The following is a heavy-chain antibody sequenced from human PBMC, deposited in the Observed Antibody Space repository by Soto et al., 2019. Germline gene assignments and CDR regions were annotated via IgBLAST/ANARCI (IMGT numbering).Heavy chain of an antibody. CDR3: ARRLDY. V-gene: IGHV3-48*01. CDR1: GFSFSDDT. CDR2: ITKGSNTI. D-gene: IGHD2-21*02. Sequence: GGSLRLSCETSGFSFSDDTMNWVRQAPGKGLEWVAYITKGSNTIYYANSVKGRFTISRDNAKNSLYLQMNNLRAEDSALYYCARRLDYWGRGTLVTVSS. J-gene: IGHJ4*02.